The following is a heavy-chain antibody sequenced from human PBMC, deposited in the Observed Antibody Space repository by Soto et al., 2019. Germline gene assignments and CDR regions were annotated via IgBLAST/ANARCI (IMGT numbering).Heavy chain of an antibody. CDR3: AKDPRPRGRSAFYPAL. J-gene: IGHJ4*02. Sequence: GEGLEWVSLISATGGGTYYADSVKGRFTISRDNSHNTLYLQLQSMTPQATAVYYRAKDPRPRGRSAFYPALRGQGAQVT. CDR2: ISATGGGT. D-gene: IGHD6-25*01. V-gene: IGHV3-23*01.